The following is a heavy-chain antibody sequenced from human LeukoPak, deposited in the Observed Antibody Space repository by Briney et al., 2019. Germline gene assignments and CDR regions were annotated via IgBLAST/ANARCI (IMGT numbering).Heavy chain of an antibody. V-gene: IGHV3-7*01. CDR1: GLTFSKYW. Sequence: PGGSLRLSCAASGLTFSKYWMNWVRQAPGQGLEWIAIIKSDGSETIYVDSVRGRFTISRDNAKNSLHLQMSSLKVEDTAVYFCASGTGWLIESWGQGTQVIVSS. J-gene: IGHJ4*02. CDR2: IKSDGSET. CDR3: ASGTGWLIES. D-gene: IGHD6-19*01.